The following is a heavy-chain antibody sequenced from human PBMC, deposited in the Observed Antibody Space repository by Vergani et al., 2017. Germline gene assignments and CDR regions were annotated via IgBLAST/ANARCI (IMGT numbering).Heavy chain of an antibody. CDR3: AKVGGRGSSSYYYYMDV. J-gene: IGHJ6*03. CDR2: ISRNSSNT. D-gene: IGHD1-26*01. CDR1: GFTFRNYA. Sequence: EVQLVESGGGLVQPGGSLRLSCAASGFTFRNYAMTWVRQAPGKGLEWVSTISRNSSNTYYADSVKGRFTISRDDSKNMLYLQMNSLRVVDTAVYYCAKVGGRGSSSYYYYMDVWGKGTTVAVSS. V-gene: IGHV3-23*04.